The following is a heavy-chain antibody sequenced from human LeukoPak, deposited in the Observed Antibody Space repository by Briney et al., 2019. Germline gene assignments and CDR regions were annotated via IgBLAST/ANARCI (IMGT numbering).Heavy chain of an antibody. Sequence: PGGSLRLSCAASGFTFSSSWMTWVRQAPGEGLEWVANIKQDGGEKYYVDSVKDRFTISRDNAKNSLYLQMNSLRAEDTAVYYCARDLYNSASKWGQGTLVTVSS. CDR2: IKQDGGEK. CDR3: ARDLYNSASK. V-gene: IGHV3-7*03. J-gene: IGHJ4*02. D-gene: IGHD6-25*01. CDR1: GFTFSSSW.